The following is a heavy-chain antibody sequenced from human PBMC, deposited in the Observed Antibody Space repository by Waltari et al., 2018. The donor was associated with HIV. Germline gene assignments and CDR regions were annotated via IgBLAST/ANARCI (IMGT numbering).Heavy chain of an antibody. V-gene: IGHV3-9*01. CDR1: GFKFEAYD. Sequence: EVQLVESGGGLVQHVGYLRLSGEASGFKFEAYDMYWVRKAPGEGLEWVAGISGDSGTIGYADSVKGRFTISRDNANNFLSLQMNNLRAEDTALYYCAKVCMTTLTSYAVDIWGQGTMVTVSS. D-gene: IGHD3-9*01. CDR2: ISGDSGTI. J-gene: IGHJ3*02. CDR3: AKVCMTTLTSYAVDI.